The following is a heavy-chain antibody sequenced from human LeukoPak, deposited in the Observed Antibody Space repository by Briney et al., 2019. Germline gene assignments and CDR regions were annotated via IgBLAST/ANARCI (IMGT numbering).Heavy chain of an antibody. V-gene: IGHV4-59*01. D-gene: IGHD2-21*02. CDR3: ARVTDYYYYYMDV. Sequence: SETLSLTCTVSGGSISSYYWSWIRQPPGKGLEWIGYIYYSGSTNYNPSLKSRVTISVDTSKNQFSLKLSSVTAADTAVYYCARVTDYYYYYMDVWGKGTTVTVPS. J-gene: IGHJ6*03. CDR2: IYYSGST. CDR1: GGSISSYY.